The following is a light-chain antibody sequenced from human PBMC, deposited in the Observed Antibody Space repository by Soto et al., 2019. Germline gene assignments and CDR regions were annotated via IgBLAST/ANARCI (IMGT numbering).Light chain of an antibody. V-gene: IGLV2-23*02. J-gene: IGLJ1*01. CDR2: EVS. CDR3: CSYATGSTYF. Sequence: QSVLTQPASVSGSPGQSITISCTGASSDVGSYNLVSWYQQHPGKAPKLMIFEVSKRPSGVSNRFYGSKSGNTASLTISGLQAEDEAEYYCCSYATGSTYFFGTGTKVTVL. CDR1: SSDVGSYNL.